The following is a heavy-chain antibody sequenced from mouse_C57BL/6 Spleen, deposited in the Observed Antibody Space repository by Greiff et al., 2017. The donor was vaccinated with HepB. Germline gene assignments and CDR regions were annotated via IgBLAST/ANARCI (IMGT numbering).Heavy chain of an antibody. CDR1: GYSFTDYN. CDR3: APSYYGNPWFAY. Sequence: EVQLQQSGPELVKPGASVKISCKASGYSFTDYNMNWVKQSNGKSLEWIGVIKHNYGTPSYNQKFKGKATLTVDQSSSTAYMQLNSLTSEDSAVYYCAPSYYGNPWFAYWGQGTLVTVSA. D-gene: IGHD2-10*01. V-gene: IGHV1-39*01. CDR2: IKHNYGTP. J-gene: IGHJ3*01.